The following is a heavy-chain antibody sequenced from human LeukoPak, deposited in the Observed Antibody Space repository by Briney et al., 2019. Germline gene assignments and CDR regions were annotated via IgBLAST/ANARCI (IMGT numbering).Heavy chain of an antibody. D-gene: IGHD5-18*01. CDR1: GGSISSYY. CDR3: ARGGYSYAP. CDR2: IYTSGST. V-gene: IGHV4-4*09. J-gene: IGHJ5*02. Sequence: SETLSLTCTVSGGSISSYYWSWIRQPPGKGLEWIGYIYTSGSTNYNPSLKSRVTISVDTSKNQFPLKLSSVTAADTAVYYCARGGYSYAPWGQGTLVTVSS.